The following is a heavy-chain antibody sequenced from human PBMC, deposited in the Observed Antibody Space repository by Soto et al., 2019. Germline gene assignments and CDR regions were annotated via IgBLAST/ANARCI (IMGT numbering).Heavy chain of an antibody. D-gene: IGHD1-26*01. J-gene: IGHJ6*02. CDR2: IYHSGST. V-gene: IGHV4-4*02. Sequence: QVQLQESGPGLVKPSGTLSLTCAVSGGSISSSNWWSWVRQPPGKGLEWIGEIYHSGSTNYNPSLKSRVTIAVDKPKNQFSLKLSSVTAADTAVYYCAKVSGSYYYGMDVWGQGTTVTVSS. CDR3: AKVSGSYYYGMDV. CDR1: GGSISSSNW.